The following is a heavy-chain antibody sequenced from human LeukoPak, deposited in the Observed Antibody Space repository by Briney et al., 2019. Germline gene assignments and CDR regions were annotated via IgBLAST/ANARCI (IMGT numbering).Heavy chain of an antibody. CDR2: IYYSGST. D-gene: IGHD1-26*01. CDR3: ARHEYSGSYYGLSWFDP. J-gene: IGHJ5*02. CDR1: GGSISSSGYY. Sequence: SETLSLTCTVSGGSISSSGYYWGWIRQPPGKGLEWIASIYYSGSTYYNPSLESRVTISVDTSKNQLSLKLSSLTAADTAVYYCARHEYSGSYYGLSWFDPWGQGTLVTVSS. V-gene: IGHV4-39*01.